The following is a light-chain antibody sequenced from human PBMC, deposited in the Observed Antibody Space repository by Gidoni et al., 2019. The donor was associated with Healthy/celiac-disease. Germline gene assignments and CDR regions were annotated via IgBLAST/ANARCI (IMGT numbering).Light chain of an antibody. CDR2: DAS. V-gene: IGKV3-11*01. Sequence: EIVLTQSPATLSLSPGERATLSCRASQSVSSYLAWYQQKPGQAPRLLIYDASNRATGIPARFSGSGSGTDFTLTISSLEPEDFAVYDCQQRSTSFGGGTKVEIK. J-gene: IGKJ4*01. CDR3: QQRSTS. CDR1: QSVSSY.